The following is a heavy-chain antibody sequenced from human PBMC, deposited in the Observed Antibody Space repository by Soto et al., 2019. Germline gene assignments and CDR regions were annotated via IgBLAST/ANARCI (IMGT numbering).Heavy chain of an antibody. CDR1: GFTFSSYG. CDR3: ARDNQLPPGERSWFDP. CDR2: IWYDGSNK. D-gene: IGHD2-2*01. J-gene: IGHJ5*02. V-gene: IGHV3-33*01. Sequence: GGSLRLSCAASGFTFSSYGMHWVRQAPGKGLEWVAVIWYDGSNKYYADSVKGRFTISRDNSKNTLYLQMNSLRAEDTAVYYCARDNQLPPGERSWFDPWGQETLVTVSS.